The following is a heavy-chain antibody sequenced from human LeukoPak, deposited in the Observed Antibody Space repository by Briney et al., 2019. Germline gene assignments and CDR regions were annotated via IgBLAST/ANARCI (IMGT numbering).Heavy chain of an antibody. D-gene: IGHD4-17*01. Sequence: GGSLRLSCAASGFTFSGSAMHWVRQASGKGLEWVGRIRSKANSYATAYAASVKGRFTISRDDSKNTACLQMNSLKTEDTAVYYCTIPVTPFDYWGQGTLVTVSS. CDR2: IRSKANSYAT. J-gene: IGHJ4*02. CDR3: TIPVTPFDY. CDR1: GFTFSGSA. V-gene: IGHV3-73*01.